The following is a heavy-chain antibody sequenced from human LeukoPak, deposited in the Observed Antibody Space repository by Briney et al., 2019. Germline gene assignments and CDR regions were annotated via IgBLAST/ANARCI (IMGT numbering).Heavy chain of an antibody. J-gene: IGHJ3*02. D-gene: IGHD5-18*01. CDR1: GFTFSSYS. Sequence: GGSLRLSCAASGFTFSSYSMNWVRQAPGKGLEWVSSISSSSSYIYYADSVKGRFTISRDNSKNTLYLQMSSLRAEDTAVYYCAKGIADTASVFDIWGQGTMVTVSS. CDR3: AKGIADTASVFDI. V-gene: IGHV3-21*04. CDR2: ISSSSSYI.